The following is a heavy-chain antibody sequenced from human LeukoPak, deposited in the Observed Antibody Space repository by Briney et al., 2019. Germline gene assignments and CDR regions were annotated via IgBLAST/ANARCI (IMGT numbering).Heavy chain of an antibody. J-gene: IGHJ4*02. V-gene: IGHV3-30*18. D-gene: IGHD3-10*01. CDR1: GFTFSSYG. CDR2: ISYDGSNK. CDR3: AKDGITHFDY. Sequence: GGSLRLSCAASGFTFSSYGMHWVRQAPGKGLEWVAVISYDGSNKYYADSVKGRFTIPRDNSKNTLYLQMNSLRAEDTAVYYCAKDGITHFDYWGQGTLVTVSS.